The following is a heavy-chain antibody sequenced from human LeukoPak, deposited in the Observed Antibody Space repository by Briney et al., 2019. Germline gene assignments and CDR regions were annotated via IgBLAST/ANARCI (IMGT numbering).Heavy chain of an antibody. CDR2: IYSVGST. V-gene: IGHV3-53*01. CDR1: GFTVSSNY. CDR3: ARDYIGGGDYVGENWFDP. Sequence: GGSLRLSCAASGFTVSSNYMSWVRQAPGKGREWVSVIYSVGSTYYADSVKGRFTISRDNSKNTLYLQMNSLRAEDTAGNYCARDYIGGGDYVGENWFDPWGQGTLVTVSS. J-gene: IGHJ5*02. D-gene: IGHD4-17*01.